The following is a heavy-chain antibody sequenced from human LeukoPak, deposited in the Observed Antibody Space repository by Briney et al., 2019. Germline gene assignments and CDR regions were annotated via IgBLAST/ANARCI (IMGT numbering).Heavy chain of an antibody. J-gene: IGHJ4*02. D-gene: IGHD3-22*01. Sequence: GGSLRLSCAASGFTFSNAWMSWVRQAPGKGLEWVGRIKSKTDGGTTDYAAPVKGRFTISRDDSKNTLYLQMNSLKTEDTAVYYCTTDRPYYYDSSGYSSTSYYFDYWGQENLVTVSS. CDR2: IKSKTDGGTT. CDR1: GFTFSNAW. CDR3: TTDRPYYYDSSGYSSTSYYFDY. V-gene: IGHV3-15*01.